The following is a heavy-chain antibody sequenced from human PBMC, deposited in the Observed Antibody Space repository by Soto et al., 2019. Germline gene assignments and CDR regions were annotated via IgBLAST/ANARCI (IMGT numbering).Heavy chain of an antibody. CDR3: ARVAAARSFKIYYFDY. D-gene: IGHD6-6*01. CDR2: IYYSGST. V-gene: IGHV4-61*08. Sequence: SETLSLTCTVSGCSISSGGYYWSWIRQHPGKGLEWIGYIYYSGSTNYNPSLKSRVTISVDTSKNQFSLKLSSATAADTAVYYCARVAAARSFKIYYFDYWGQGTLVTVSS. J-gene: IGHJ4*02. CDR1: GCSISSGGYY.